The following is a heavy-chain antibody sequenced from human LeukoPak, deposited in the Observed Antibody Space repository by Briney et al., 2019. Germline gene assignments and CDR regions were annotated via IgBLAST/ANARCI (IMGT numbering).Heavy chain of an antibody. V-gene: IGHV1-2*02. D-gene: IGHD5-18*01. Sequence: GASVTVSFTASGYTFTGYYMHWVRQAPGQGLEWMGWINPNSGGTNYAQKFQGRVTMTRDTSISTAYMELSRLRSDDTAVYYCARDLGYSYGHYYFDYWGQGTLVTVSS. CDR2: INPNSGGT. CDR1: GYTFTGYY. J-gene: IGHJ4*02. CDR3: ARDLGYSYGHYYFDY.